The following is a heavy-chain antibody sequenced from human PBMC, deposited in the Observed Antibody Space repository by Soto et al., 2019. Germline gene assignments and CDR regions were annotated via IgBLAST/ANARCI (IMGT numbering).Heavy chain of an antibody. J-gene: IGHJ4*02. CDR1: GGSTSLYY. CDR2: IHDSGST. Sequence: SETLSLTCTVSGGSTSLYYWSWIRQPPGKGLEWIGYIHDSGSTKNNPSLKSRVTISVDSSKKQFSLRLSSVTAADTAVYYCARGGYSGYDAGGFDYWGQGILVTVSS. V-gene: IGHV4-59*08. CDR3: ARGGYSGYDAGGFDY. D-gene: IGHD5-12*01.